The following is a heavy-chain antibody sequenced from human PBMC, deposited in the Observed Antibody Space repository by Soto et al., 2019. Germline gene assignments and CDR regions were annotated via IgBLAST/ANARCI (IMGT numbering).Heavy chain of an antibody. J-gene: IGHJ3*02. V-gene: IGHV1-69*13. CDR3: ARDFIPITMIVVAHDAFDI. Sequence: SVKVSCKASGGTFSSYAISWVRQAPGQGLEWMGGIIPIFGTANYAQKFQGRVTITADESTSTAYMELSSLRAEDTAVYYCARDFIPITMIVVAHDAFDIWGQGTMVTVSS. D-gene: IGHD3-22*01. CDR2: IIPIFGTA. CDR1: GGTFSSYA.